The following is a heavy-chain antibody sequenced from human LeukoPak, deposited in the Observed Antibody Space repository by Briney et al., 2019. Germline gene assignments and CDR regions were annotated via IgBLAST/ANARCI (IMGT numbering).Heavy chain of an antibody. V-gene: IGHV3-23*01. CDR2: ISVSGGST. J-gene: IGHJ4*02. D-gene: IGHD1-26*01. CDR1: GFTFSNYA. CDR3: AKGIKWELPFDY. Sequence: GGSLRLSCAASGFTFSNYAMSWVRQAPGKGLEWVSAISVSGGSTYYADSVKGRFTISRDSSKNTLYLQMNTLRAEDTALYYCAKGIKWELPFDYWGQGTLITISS.